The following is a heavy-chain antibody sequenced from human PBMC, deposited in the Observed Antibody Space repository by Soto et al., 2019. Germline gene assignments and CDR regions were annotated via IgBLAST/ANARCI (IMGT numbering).Heavy chain of an antibody. CDR2: INHSGST. CDR1: NGSFSVYY. V-gene: IGHV4-34*01. Sequence: ASETLSLTCAVYNGSFSVYYWTWIRQPPGKGLEWIGEINHSGSTNYNPSLKSRVTISVDTSKNQFSLKLSSVTAADTAVYYCSRDRTRRGACDIWGQGTMVTVSS. J-gene: IGHJ3*02. CDR3: SRDRTRRGACDI.